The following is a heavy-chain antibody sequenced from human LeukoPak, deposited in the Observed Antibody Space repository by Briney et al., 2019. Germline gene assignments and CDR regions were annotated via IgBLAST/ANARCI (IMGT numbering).Heavy chain of an antibody. CDR1: GYIFTGYY. J-gene: IGHJ6*03. CDR3: TRGVYCSGGSCYSLIYYYYMDV. CDR2: INPNSGDT. Sequence: ASVTVSCKASGYIFTGYYMHWVRQAPGQGLEWMGWINPNSGDTNYAQKFQGRVTMTRDTSISTAYMELSRLRSDDTAVYYCTRGVYCSGGSCYSLIYYYYMDVWGKGTTVTVSS. V-gene: IGHV1-2*02. D-gene: IGHD2-15*01.